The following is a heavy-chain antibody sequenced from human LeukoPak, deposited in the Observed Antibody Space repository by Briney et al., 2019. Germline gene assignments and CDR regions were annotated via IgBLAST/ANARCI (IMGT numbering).Heavy chain of an antibody. CDR2: IWYDGSNK. CDR3: ARDWELTPDY. J-gene: IGHJ4*02. Sequence: PGGPLRLSCAASGFTFSSYGMHWVRQAPGKGLEWVAIIWYDGSNKYYADSVKGRFTISRDNSKNTLYLQMNSLRAEDTAVYYCARDWELTPDYWGRGTLVTVSS. D-gene: IGHD1-7*01. V-gene: IGHV3-33*01. CDR1: GFTFSSYG.